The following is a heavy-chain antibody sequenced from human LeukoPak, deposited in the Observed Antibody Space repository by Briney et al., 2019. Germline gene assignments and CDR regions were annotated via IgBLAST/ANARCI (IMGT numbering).Heavy chain of an antibody. V-gene: IGHV4-34*01. CDR2: VSHSGST. CDR3: AKIHCSGTSCSYSYYYMDV. CDR1: GGSLSGYY. J-gene: IGHJ6*03. Sequence: PSETLSLTCAVYGGSLSGYYLSWVRQPPGKGLEWIGEVSHSGSTNYNPSLKSRVTISIDMSQNQFSLKLNSVTAADTAVYYCAKIHCSGTSCSYSYYYMDVWGKGTTVTVSS. D-gene: IGHD2-2*01.